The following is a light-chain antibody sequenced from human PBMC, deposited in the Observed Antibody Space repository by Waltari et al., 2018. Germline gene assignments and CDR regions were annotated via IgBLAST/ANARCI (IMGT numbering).Light chain of an antibody. Sequence: EIVMTQSPVTMSVSPGEGVTLSCTASESVGTDVAWYRHKPGQPPRLLIYYANARATGVPARISGSGSGTDVTLTISSLEPEDVAFYYCQQSRQWPRRTFGQGTKLEI. CDR2: YAN. CDR1: ESVGTD. CDR3: QQSRQWPRRT. J-gene: IGKJ2*01. V-gene: IGKV3D-15*01.